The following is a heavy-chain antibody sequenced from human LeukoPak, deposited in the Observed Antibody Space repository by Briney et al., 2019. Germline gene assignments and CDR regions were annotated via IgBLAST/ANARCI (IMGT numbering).Heavy chain of an antibody. D-gene: IGHD3-22*01. CDR3: ARETYYYDSSGPTSGIPGVD. CDR1: GYTFTGYY. J-gene: IGHJ4*02. V-gene: IGHV1-2*06. Sequence: ASVKVSCKASGYTFTGYYMHWVRQAPGQGLEWMGRINPNSGGTNYAQKFQGRVTMTRDTSISTAYMELSRLRSDDTAVYYCARETYYYDSSGPTSGIPGVDWGQGTLVTVSS. CDR2: INPNSGGT.